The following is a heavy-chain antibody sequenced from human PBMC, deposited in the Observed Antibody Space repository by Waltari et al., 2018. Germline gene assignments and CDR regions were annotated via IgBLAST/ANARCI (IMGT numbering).Heavy chain of an antibody. Sequence: QVQLQQWGAGLLKPSETLSLTCAVYGGSFSGYYWSWIRQPPGKGLEWIGEINHSGSTNYNPSLKSRVTISVDTSKNQFSLKLSSVTAADTAVYYCARAPYYYGSVYWGQGTLVTVSS. CDR2: INHSGST. V-gene: IGHV4-34*01. D-gene: IGHD3-10*01. CDR1: GGSFSGYY. CDR3: ARAPYYYGSVY. J-gene: IGHJ4*02.